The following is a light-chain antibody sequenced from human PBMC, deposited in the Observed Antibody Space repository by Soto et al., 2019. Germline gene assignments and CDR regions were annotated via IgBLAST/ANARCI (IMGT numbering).Light chain of an antibody. CDR3: SSYTNINTRACV. CDR1: SGDIGSYNR. Sequence: QSVLTQPASVSGAPGQSMTISCTGTSGDIGSYNRVSWYQQHPGKAPKLIIYEVTDRPSGVSNRFSGSKSGNTASLTISGLQAEDEAEYYCSSYTNINTRACVFGTGTKVTVL. CDR2: EVT. J-gene: IGLJ1*01. V-gene: IGLV2-14*01.